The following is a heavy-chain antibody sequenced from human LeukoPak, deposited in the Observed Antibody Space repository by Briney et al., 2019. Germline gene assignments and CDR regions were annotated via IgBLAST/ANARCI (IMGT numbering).Heavy chain of an antibody. D-gene: IGHD2-2*01. V-gene: IGHV4-59*01. CDR1: GGSISSYY. CDR2: IYYSGST. J-gene: IGHJ5*02. Sequence: SETLSLTCTVSGGSISSYYWSWIRQPPGKGLEWMVYIYYSGSTNYNPSLKSRVTISVDTSKNQFSLKLSSVTAADTAVNYCAREGFRVHWFDPWGQGTLVTVSS. CDR3: AREGFRVHWFDP.